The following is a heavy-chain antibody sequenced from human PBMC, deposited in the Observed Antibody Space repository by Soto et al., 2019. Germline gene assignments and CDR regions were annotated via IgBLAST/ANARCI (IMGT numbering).Heavy chain of an antibody. CDR1: VGSIRSYY. D-gene: IGHD6-13*01. Sequence: SETLSLTSPSPVGSIRSYYWTWVRPPPRKGLDWIGYIYYSGSTTYNHTLKSRVTISVDTSKNQFSLKLSSVTAADTAVYYCARDRIAAAGDYYYYGMDVRGQGTTVTVSS. CDR2: IYYSGST. V-gene: IGHV4-59*01. J-gene: IGHJ6*02. CDR3: ARDRIAAAGDYYYYGMDV.